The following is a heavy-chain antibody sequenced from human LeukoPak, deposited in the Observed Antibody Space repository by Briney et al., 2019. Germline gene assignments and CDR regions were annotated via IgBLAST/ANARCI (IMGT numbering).Heavy chain of an antibody. CDR1: GGSISSINW. CDR3: ARGLDRGNHYYMDV. J-gene: IGHJ6*03. V-gene: IGHV4-4*02. Sequence: SGTLSLTCAVSGGSISSINWWSWVRQPPGKGLEWIGEIYHNGSTNYNLSLKSRVTLSVDKSKNQFSLKLSSVTAADTAVYYCARGLDRGNHYYMDVWGKGTTVIVSS. D-gene: IGHD3/OR15-3a*01. CDR2: IYHNGST.